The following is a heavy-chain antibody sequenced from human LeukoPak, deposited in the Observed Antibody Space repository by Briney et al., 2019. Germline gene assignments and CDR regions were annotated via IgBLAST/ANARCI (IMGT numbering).Heavy chain of an antibody. V-gene: IGHV3-21*01. CDR3: AREWRGYYDFWSGYYIHPYYFDY. CDR2: ISSSSSYI. J-gene: IGHJ4*02. D-gene: IGHD3-3*01. CDR1: GFTFSSYS. Sequence: GGSLRLSCAASGFTFSSYSMNWVRQAPGKGLEWVSSISSSSSYIYYADSVKGRFTISRDNAKNSLYLQMNSLRAEDTAVYYCAREWRGYYDFWSGYYIHPYYFDYWGQGTLVTVSS.